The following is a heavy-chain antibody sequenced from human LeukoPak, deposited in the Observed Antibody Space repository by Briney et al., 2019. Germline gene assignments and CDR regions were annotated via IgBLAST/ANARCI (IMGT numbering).Heavy chain of an antibody. D-gene: IGHD6-19*01. J-gene: IGHJ4*02. Sequence: GSVKVSCKASGYTFTSYGISWVRQAPGQGLEWMGWISAYNGNTNYAQKLQGRVTMTTDTSTSTAYMELRSLRSDDTAVYYCARAPAIAVAGHFDYWGQGTLITVSS. V-gene: IGHV1-18*01. CDR1: GYTFTSYG. CDR2: ISAYNGNT. CDR3: ARAPAIAVAGHFDY.